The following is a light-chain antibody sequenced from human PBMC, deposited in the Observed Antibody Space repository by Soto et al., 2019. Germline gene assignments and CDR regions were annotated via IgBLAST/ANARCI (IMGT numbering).Light chain of an antibody. V-gene: IGLV2-14*03. CDR3: RSYTSTATRV. CDR2: EVS. J-gene: IGLJ1*01. Sequence: TLPDRVRGSLGHSITISCTGTMSHVGGYNYVAWYQQHPGKGPELMIYEVSSRPAGVSNRFSGSKSGNTATLTISGLQAEDEADYYRRSYTSTATRVFGTGTKVTVL. CDR1: MSHVGGYNY.